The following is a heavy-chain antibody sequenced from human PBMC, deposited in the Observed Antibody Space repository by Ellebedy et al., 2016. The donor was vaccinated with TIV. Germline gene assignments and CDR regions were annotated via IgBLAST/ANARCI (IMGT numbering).Heavy chain of an antibody. J-gene: IGHJ6*02. CDR3: GRGSTGNYYAMDV. D-gene: IGHD1-1*01. Sequence: GGSLTLSXAASGFSVSDNYINWVRQAPGKGLDWVSVIFSGGSTFYADSVKGRFTISRDNSKNTLYLQMNNLRAEDTAVYYCGRGSTGNYYAMDVWGQGTTVTVSS. V-gene: IGHV3-53*01. CDR1: GFSVSDNY. CDR2: IFSGGST.